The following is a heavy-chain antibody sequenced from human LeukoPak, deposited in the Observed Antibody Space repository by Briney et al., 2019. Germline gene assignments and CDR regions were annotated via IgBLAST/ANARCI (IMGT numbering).Heavy chain of an antibody. J-gene: IGHJ4*02. CDR2: INHSGST. CDR1: GGSFSGYY. CDR3: ARRPFPFRRYFDY. V-gene: IGHV4-34*01. Sequence: SETLSLTCAVYGGSFSGYYWSWIRQPPGKGLEWIGEINHSGSTNYNPSLKSRVTISVDTSKNQFSLKLSSVTAADTAVYYCARRPFPFRRYFDYWGQGTLVTVSS.